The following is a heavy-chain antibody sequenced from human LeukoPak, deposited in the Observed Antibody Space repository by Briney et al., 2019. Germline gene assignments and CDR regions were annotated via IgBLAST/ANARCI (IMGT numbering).Heavy chain of an antibody. D-gene: IGHD5-18*01. V-gene: IGHV3-53*01. J-gene: IGHJ4*02. Sequence: GGSLRLSCAASGFTVSSNYMSWVRQAPGKGLEWVSVIYSGGNTYYADSVRGRFTISRDNAKNSLYLQMNSLRAEDTAVYYCARDLGLYSYGAFDYWGQGTLVTVSS. CDR1: GFTVSSNY. CDR3: ARDLGLYSYGAFDY. CDR2: IYSGGNT.